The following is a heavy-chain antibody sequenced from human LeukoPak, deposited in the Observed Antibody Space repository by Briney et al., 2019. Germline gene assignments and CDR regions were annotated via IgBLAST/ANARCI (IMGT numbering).Heavy chain of an antibody. Sequence: SGGSLRLSCAASGFTFSSYAMHWVRQAPGKGLEWVAVISYDGSNKYYADSVKGRFTISRDNSKNTLYLQMNSLRAEDTAVYYCARDRHKVDCSGGSCLGGYFDYWGQGTLVTVSS. D-gene: IGHD2-15*01. CDR2: ISYDGSNK. CDR3: ARDRHKVDCSGGSCLGGYFDY. J-gene: IGHJ4*02. CDR1: GFTFSSYA. V-gene: IGHV3-30-3*01.